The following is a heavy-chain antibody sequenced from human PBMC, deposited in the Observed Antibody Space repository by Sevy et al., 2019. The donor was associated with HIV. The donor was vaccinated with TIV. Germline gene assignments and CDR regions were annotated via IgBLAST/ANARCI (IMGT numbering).Heavy chain of an antibody. V-gene: IGHV4-59*08. CDR1: GDSITSLY. CDR2: IYYNGHI. Sequence: SQTLSLTCTVSGDSITSLYWNWIRQPPGKGLEWIANIYYNGHINYNPSLKSRVTLSLNTSKNQFSMRLSSVTAADTAMYYCAGENAWGRGYSWGLGTLVTVSS. CDR3: AGENAWGRGYS. D-gene: IGHD3-16*01. J-gene: IGHJ4*02.